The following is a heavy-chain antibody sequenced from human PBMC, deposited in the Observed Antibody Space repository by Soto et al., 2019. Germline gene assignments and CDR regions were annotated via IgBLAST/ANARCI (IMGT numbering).Heavy chain of an antibody. CDR3: TTDTRSLTPPFFDY. V-gene: IGHV3-15*07. CDR2: IKSKTDAETI. Sequence: EVQLVESGGGLVKPGGSLRVSCVASGFTFSKAWMNWVRQAPGKGLEWVGRIKSKTDAETISYAAPVKGRFTISRDDSKNTLYLQMNSLETEDTAVYYWTTDTRSLTPPFFDYWGQGTLITVSS. D-gene: IGHD2-2*01. J-gene: IGHJ4*02. CDR1: GFTFSKAW.